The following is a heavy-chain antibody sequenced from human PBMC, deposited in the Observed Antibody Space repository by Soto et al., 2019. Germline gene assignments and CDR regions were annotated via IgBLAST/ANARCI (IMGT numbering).Heavy chain of an antibody. D-gene: IGHD6-19*01. V-gene: IGHV1-18*01. J-gene: IGHJ6*03. CDR2: INPYNGNT. CDR1: GYSFISHG. CDR3: ARSPRISRAGDV. Sequence: QVQMEQSGAEVRRPGASVNVSCKASGYSFISHGISWVRQAPGQGLEWMGWINPYNGNTNYAQKFQDRVTLTTDKTTSTAYMELRSLRADDTALYYCARSPRISRAGDVWAKGTAVGVSS.